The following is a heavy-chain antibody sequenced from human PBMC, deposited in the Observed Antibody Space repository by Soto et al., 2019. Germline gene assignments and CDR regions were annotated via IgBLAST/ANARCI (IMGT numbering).Heavy chain of an antibody. CDR3: ARVERRGYSYGADY. D-gene: IGHD5-18*01. V-gene: IGHV1-69*13. Sequence: ASVKVSCKASGGTFSSYAISWVRQAPGQGLEWMGGIIPIFGTANYAQKFQGRVTITADESTSTAYMELSSLRSEDTAVYYCARVERRGYSYGADYWGQGTLVTVSS. CDR1: GGTFSSYA. J-gene: IGHJ4*02. CDR2: IIPIFGTA.